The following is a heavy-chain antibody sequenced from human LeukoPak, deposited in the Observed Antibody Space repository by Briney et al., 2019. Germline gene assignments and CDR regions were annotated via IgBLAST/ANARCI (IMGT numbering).Heavy chain of an antibody. J-gene: IGHJ3*02. CDR2: INSDGSST. V-gene: IGHV3-74*01. Sequence: GSLRLSCAASGFTFSSYWMHWVRQAPGKGLVWVSRINSDGSSTSYADSVKGRFTISRDNAKNTLYLQMNSLRAEDTAGYYCARDRDRFWNDANDAFDIWGQGTMVTVSS. CDR1: GFTFSSYW. D-gene: IGHD1-1*01. CDR3: ARDRDRFWNDANDAFDI.